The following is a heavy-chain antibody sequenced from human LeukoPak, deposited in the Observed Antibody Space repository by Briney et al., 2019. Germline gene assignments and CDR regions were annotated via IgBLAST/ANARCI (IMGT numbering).Heavy chain of an antibody. CDR2: IYSGGST. CDR3: ARDPGGPHTVKWDAFDI. V-gene: IGHV3-53*01. J-gene: IGHJ3*02. CDR1: GFTFSDYY. Sequence: GGSLRLSCAASGFTFSDYYMSWIRQAPGKGLEWVSVIYSGGSTYYADPVKGRFTIARDNSKNTLYLQMNSLRAEDTAVYYCARDPGGPHTVKWDAFDIWGQGTMVAVSS. D-gene: IGHD2-2*02.